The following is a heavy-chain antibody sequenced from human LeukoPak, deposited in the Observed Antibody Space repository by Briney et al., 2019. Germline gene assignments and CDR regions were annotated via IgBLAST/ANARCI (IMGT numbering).Heavy chain of an antibody. J-gene: IGHJ5*02. V-gene: IGHV4-59*01. CDR2: IYYSGTT. D-gene: IGHD4-11*01. CDR3: ARDYSNWFDP. CDR1: GVSISRYY. Sequence: PSETLSLTCTVSGVSISRYYWTWVRQPPGKGLEWIGYIYYSGTTNYNPSLKSRVTISVDTSKNQFSLKLSSVTAADTAVYYCARDYSNWFDPWGQGSLVTVSS.